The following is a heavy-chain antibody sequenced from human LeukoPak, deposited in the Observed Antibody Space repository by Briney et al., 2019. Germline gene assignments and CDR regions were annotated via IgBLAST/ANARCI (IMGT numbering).Heavy chain of an antibody. D-gene: IGHD6-13*01. CDR3: ASRAGYTGSWSAFDY. V-gene: IGHV3-53*01. CDR1: GFTVSSNY. Sequence: PGGSLRLSCAASGFTVSSNYMSWVRQAPGKGLEWVSVIYSGGTTDYADSVKGRFTISRDNSKNTLYLQMNSLRAEDTAVYYCASRAGYTGSWSAFDYWGQGTLVTVSS. CDR2: IYSGGTT. J-gene: IGHJ4*02.